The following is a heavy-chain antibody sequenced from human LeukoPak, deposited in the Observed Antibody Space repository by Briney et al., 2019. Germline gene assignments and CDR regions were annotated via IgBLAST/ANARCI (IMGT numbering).Heavy chain of an antibody. CDR2: IYYSGST. CDR1: GDSISSSSYY. J-gene: IGHJ6*03. V-gene: IGHV4-39*01. CDR3: ARLPIMAYYYMDV. Sequence: SETLSLTCTVSGDSISSSSYYWGWIRQPPGKGLEWIGSIYYSGSTYYNPSLKSRVTISVDTSKNQFSLKLSSVTAADTAVYYCARLPIMAYYYMDVWGKGTTVTVSS. D-gene: IGHD3-16*01.